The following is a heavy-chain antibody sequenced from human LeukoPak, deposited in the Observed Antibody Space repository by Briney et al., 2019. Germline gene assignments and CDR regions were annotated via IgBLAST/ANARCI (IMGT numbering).Heavy chain of an antibody. CDR1: GGTFSSYA. CDR3: ARGYCSSTSCYPADI. J-gene: IGHJ3*02. CDR2: IIPIFGTA. Sequence: ASVKVSCKASGGTFSSYAISWVRQAPGQGPEWMGGIIPIFGTANYAQKFQGRVTITADESTSTAYMELSSLRSEDTAVYYCARGYCSSTSCYPADIWGQGAMVTVSS. V-gene: IGHV1-69*01. D-gene: IGHD2-2*01.